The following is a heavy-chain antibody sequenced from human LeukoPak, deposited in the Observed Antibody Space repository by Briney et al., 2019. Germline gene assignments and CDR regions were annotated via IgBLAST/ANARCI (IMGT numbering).Heavy chain of an antibody. CDR3: ARVGDHFHWYLDL. CDR2: LYSGSDT. J-gene: IGHJ2*01. CDR1: GFTVSTKY. D-gene: IGHD3-10*01. V-gene: IGHV3-53*01. Sequence: GGSLRLSCAASGFTVSTKYMNWVRQAPGKGLEWVSILYSGSDTYYANSVKGRFTISRDSSKNILFLQMNDLRAEDTAVYYCARVGDHFHWYLDLWGRGTLVTVS.